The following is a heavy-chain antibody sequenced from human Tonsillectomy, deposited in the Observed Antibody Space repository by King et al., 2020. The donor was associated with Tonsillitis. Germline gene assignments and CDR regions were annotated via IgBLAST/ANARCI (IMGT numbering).Heavy chain of an antibody. V-gene: IGHV3-33*08. CDR3: VDYYMDV. Sequence: VQLVESGGGVVQPGRSLRLSFAASGFTFSSYGMHWVRQAPGKGLGWVAVIWYDGSNRNYADSVKGRFTISRDNSKNTLYLQMNSLRAEETAVYHCVDYYMDVWGKGTTVTVSS. J-gene: IGHJ6*03. CDR1: GFTFSSYG. CDR2: IWYDGSNR.